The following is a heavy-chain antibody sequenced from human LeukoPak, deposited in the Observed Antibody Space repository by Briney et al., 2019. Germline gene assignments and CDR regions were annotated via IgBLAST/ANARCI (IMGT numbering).Heavy chain of an antibody. D-gene: IGHD1-26*01. Sequence: GGSLRLSCAASGFTFNMYSMNWVRQAPGKGLEWVSSISGSSSYIYYADSVKGRFNISRDNAKNSLYLQMNSLRAEDTAVYYCARQAMPRWELPPDYWGQGTLVTVSS. CDR2: ISGSSSYI. CDR3: ARQAMPRWELPPDY. CDR1: GFTFNMYS. V-gene: IGHV3-21*01. J-gene: IGHJ4*02.